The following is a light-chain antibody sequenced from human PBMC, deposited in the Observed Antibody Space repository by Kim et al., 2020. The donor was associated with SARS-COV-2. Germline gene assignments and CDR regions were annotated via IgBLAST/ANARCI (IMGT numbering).Light chain of an antibody. Sequence: SAGERATLSCRASQSVNSGYLAWFQQKPGQAPRLLIYGASSRATGIPDRFSGSGSGTDFTLTISRLEPEDFAVYYCQQFGSSPFTFGPGTKVDIK. J-gene: IGKJ3*01. V-gene: IGKV3-20*01. CDR1: QSVNSGY. CDR3: QQFGSSPFT. CDR2: GAS.